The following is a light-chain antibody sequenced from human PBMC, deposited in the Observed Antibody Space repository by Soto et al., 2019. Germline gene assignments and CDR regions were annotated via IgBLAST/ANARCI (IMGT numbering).Light chain of an antibody. CDR3: QQYFDVPFT. J-gene: IGKJ4*01. Sequence: DIVMTQSPDSLAVSLGERATMNCKCSRSVLYKSNNKNHLAWYQQKPGQPPQLIIYWASTRESGVPERFSGSGSGPDFTLTLSSLEAEDVAFYWCQQYFDVPFTFGGGTKVDI. CDR1: RSVLYKSNNKNH. CDR2: WAS. V-gene: IGKV4-1*01.